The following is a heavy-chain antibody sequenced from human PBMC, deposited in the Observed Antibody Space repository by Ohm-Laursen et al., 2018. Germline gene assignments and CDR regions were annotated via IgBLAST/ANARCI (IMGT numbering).Heavy chain of an antibody. CDR2: ISGSGDNT. V-gene: IGHV3-23*01. CDR1: GFTFSSYW. Sequence: SLRLSCAASGFTFSSYWMYWVRQAPGKGLEWVSGISGSGDNTYCADSVKGRFTISRDSSENTVYFQMNDLRAEDTALYYCAKARSAVVFAASNHWGQGALVIVSP. CDR3: AKARSAVVFAASNH. D-gene: IGHD2-15*01. J-gene: IGHJ5*02.